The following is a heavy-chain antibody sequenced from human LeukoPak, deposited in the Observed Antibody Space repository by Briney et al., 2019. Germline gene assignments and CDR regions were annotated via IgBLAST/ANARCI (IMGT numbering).Heavy chain of an antibody. Sequence: GGSLRLSCAASGFTFSSYGMHWVRQAPGKGLEWVAVISYDGSNKYYADSVKGRFTISRDNSKNTLYLQMNSLRAEDTAVYYCAKGGGGYSGYDSRVDYWGQGTLVTVSS. D-gene: IGHD5-12*01. CDR1: GFTFSSYG. V-gene: IGHV3-30*18. CDR3: AKGGGGYSGYDSRVDY. CDR2: ISYDGSNK. J-gene: IGHJ4*02.